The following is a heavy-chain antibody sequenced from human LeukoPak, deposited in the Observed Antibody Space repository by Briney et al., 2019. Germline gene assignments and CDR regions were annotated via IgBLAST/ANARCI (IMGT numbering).Heavy chain of an antibody. Sequence: PGGSLRLSCAASGFTFSSYWMSWVRQAPGKGLEWVSSISSSSSYIYYADSVKGRFTISRDNAKNSLYLQMNSLRAEDTAVYYCATAPPKYYYDSSGYSSYWGQGTLVTVSS. CDR2: ISSSSSYI. D-gene: IGHD3-22*01. V-gene: IGHV3-21*01. CDR3: ATAPPKYYYDSSGYSSY. CDR1: GFTFSSYW. J-gene: IGHJ4*02.